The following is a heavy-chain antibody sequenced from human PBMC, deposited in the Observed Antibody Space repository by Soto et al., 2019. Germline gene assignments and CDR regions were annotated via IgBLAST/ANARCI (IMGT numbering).Heavy chain of an antibody. D-gene: IGHD6-6*01. Sequence: SVKVSCQASGGTFISYTISLVRQAPGQGLEWMGRIIPILGIANYAQKFQGRVTITADKSTSTAYMELSSLRSEDTAVYYCARDEGAGSSSSVGYFDYWGQGTLVTVSS. CDR3: ARDEGAGSSSSVGYFDY. V-gene: IGHV1-69*04. CDR1: GGTFISYT. J-gene: IGHJ4*02. CDR2: IIPILGIA.